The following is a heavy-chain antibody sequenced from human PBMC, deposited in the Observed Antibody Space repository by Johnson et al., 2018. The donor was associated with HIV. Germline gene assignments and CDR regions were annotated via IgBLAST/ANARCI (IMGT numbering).Heavy chain of an antibody. CDR2: ISGSGGAV. V-gene: IGHV3-NL1*01. D-gene: IGHD3-16*01. J-gene: IGHJ3*02. Sequence: QVQLVESGGGVVQPGGSLRVPCAASGFTFNIHGVHWVRQAPGKGLEWVSAISGSGGAVYFADSVKGRFTISRDNSKNTLYLQMNSLRAEDTALYYCARGGRAKDAFDIWGQGTMVTVSS. CDR1: GFTFNIHG. CDR3: ARGGRAKDAFDI.